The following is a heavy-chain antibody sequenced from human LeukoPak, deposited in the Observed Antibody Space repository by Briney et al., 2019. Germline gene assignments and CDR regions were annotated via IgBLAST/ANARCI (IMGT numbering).Heavy chain of an antibody. CDR3: AKYCSSTSCHFGLDY. V-gene: IGHV1-69*13. Sequence: ASVKVSCKASGGTFSSYAISWVRQAPGQGLEWMGGIIPIFGTANYAQKFQGRVTITADESTSTAYMELSSLRSEDTAVYYCAKYCSSTSCHFGLDYWGQGTLVSVSS. CDR2: IIPIFGTA. J-gene: IGHJ4*02. D-gene: IGHD2-2*01. CDR1: GGTFSSYA.